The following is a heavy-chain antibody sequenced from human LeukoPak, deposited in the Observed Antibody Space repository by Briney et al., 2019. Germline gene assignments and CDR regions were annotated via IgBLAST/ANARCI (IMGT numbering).Heavy chain of an antibody. Sequence: PGGSLRLPCAASGFTFSDYYMTWFRQAPRKGLEWVSYISGGSSYTNFADSVKGRFTISRDNAKNSLYLQMNSLRAEDTAVYYCGYSGYDFPFDYWGQGTLVTVSS. D-gene: IGHD5-12*01. V-gene: IGHV3-11*06. CDR2: ISGGSSYT. J-gene: IGHJ4*02. CDR1: GFTFSDYY. CDR3: GYSGYDFPFDY.